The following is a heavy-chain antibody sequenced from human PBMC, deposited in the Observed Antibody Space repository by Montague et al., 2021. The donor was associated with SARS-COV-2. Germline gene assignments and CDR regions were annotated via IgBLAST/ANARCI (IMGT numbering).Heavy chain of an antibody. D-gene: IGHD5-12*01. V-gene: IGHV4-34*01. CDR1: GGSFSNHY. CDR3: ARHERQWLRLYPYYLDY. CDR2: SNERGIT. J-gene: IGHJ4*02. Sequence: SETLSLTRAVYGGSFSNHYWSWIRQPPGKGLEWIGESNERGITNXNPSLQSRVTISVDTSKNQFSLKLSSVTAADTAVYYCARHERQWLRLYPYYLDYWGQGTLVTVSS.